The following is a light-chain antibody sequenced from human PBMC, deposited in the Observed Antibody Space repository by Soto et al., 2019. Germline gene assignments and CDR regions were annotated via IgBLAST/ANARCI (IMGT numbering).Light chain of an antibody. CDR3: SSYAGSNTYV. J-gene: IGLJ1*01. CDR1: SSVIGNYNF. V-gene: IGLV2-8*01. Sequence: QSVLKNPSSATGFPGQSGAVSCTRNSSVIGNYNFVSWYQQHPGKAPKLMIYEVSKRPSGVPDRFSGSKSGNTASLTVSGLQAEDEADYYCSSYAGSNTYVFGTGTKVTVL. CDR2: EVS.